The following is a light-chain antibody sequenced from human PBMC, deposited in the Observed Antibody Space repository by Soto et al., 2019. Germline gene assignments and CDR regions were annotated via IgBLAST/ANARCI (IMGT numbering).Light chain of an antibody. J-gene: IGKJ4*01. CDR2: GAS. V-gene: IGKV3-20*01. CDR3: QHYDYSCT. Sequence: EIVLTQSPGTLSLSPGERATLSCRASQSLSSSYIAWYQQKPGQAPRLFIYGASSRATGIPDRFSGSGSGTVFTLTISRLEPEDFAVYYCQHYDYSCTFGGGTKVEMK. CDR1: QSLSSSY.